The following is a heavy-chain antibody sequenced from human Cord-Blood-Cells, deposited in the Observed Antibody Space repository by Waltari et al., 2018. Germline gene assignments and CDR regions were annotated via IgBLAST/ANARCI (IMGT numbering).Heavy chain of an antibody. Sequence: QLQLQESGPGLVKPSETLSLPCTVSGVSISSSSYYWGWIRQPPGKGMGWIGSTYYSGSTYDNPSLKSRVTIAVDTSKTQFSLKLSSVTAADTAVYYCARHVYDFWSGYYFDYWGQGTLVTVSS. D-gene: IGHD3-3*01. CDR1: GVSISSSSYY. CDR3: ARHVYDFWSGYYFDY. J-gene: IGHJ4*02. V-gene: IGHV4-39*01. CDR2: TYYSGST.